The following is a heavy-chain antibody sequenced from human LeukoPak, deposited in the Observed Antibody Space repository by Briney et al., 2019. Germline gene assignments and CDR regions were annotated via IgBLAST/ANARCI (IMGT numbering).Heavy chain of an antibody. Sequence: APVKVSCKSSGYTFNNYAMNWVRQAPGQGLEWMGWINTNTGNPTYAQGFTGRFVFSSDTSVRTAYLQNSSLKAEDTAVYYCARGIRAVVVIRTEGAGYYYYGMDVWGQGTTVTVSS. D-gene: IGHD3-22*01. J-gene: IGHJ6*02. V-gene: IGHV7-4-1*02. CDR3: ARGIRAVVVIRTEGAGYYYYGMDV. CDR1: GYTFNNYA. CDR2: INTNTGNP.